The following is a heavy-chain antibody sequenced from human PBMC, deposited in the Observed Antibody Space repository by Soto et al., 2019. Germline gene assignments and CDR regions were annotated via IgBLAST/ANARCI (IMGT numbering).Heavy chain of an antibody. D-gene: IGHD2-15*01. J-gene: IGHJ4*01. V-gene: IGHV4-59*01. CDR1: GDSMDSFY. CDR3: ARDATLRH. CDR2: IYYTGST. Sequence: PSETLFLTCTVSGDSMDSFYWNWIRQPPGKGLEWIGNIYYTGSTNYNPSLESRVSISIDTSKNQFSLQVSSVTAADTAIYYCARDATLRHWGHGTMVTVYS.